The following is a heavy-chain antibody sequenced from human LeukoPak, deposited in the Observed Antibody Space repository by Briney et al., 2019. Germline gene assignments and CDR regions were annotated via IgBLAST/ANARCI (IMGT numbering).Heavy chain of an antibody. CDR2: INWNSVTI. V-gene: IGHV3-9*01. CDR1: GFTFDDYA. CDR3: VKDVGLLNFYHYGLDV. D-gene: IGHD2-21*01. J-gene: IGHJ6*02. Sequence: PGGSLRLSCAASGFTFDDYAMHWVRQAPGRGLEWVSSINWNSVTIGYADSVRGRFTISRDKAKNSLYLQMNSLRTEDTALYYCVKDVGLLNFYHYGLDVWGQGTTVTVSS.